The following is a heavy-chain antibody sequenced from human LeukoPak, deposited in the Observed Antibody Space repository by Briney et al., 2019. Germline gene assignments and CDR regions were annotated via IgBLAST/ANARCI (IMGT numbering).Heavy chain of an antibody. D-gene: IGHD1-26*01. CDR1: GYTLTELS. CDR2: FDPEDSET. J-gene: IGHJ4*02. Sequence: ASVKVSCKVSGYTLTELSMHWVRQAPGKGLEWMGGFDPEDSETIYAQKFQGRVTMTEDTSTDTAYMELSSLRSEDTAVYYCATNSGSYGREIDYWGQGTLVTVSS. V-gene: IGHV1-24*01. CDR3: ATNSGSYGREIDY.